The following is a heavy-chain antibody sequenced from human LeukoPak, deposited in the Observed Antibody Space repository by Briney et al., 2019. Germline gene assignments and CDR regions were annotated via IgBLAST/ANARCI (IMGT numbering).Heavy chain of an antibody. J-gene: IGHJ1*01. CDR2: ISSSINNI. D-gene: IGHD4-23*01. CDR3: VYGGGYFQH. CDR1: GFTFSIYS. Sequence: PGGSLRLSCAASGFTFSIYSIDWVRQAAGKLLEWVSSISSSINNIYYANSVKGRFTTNRDNGKKSMYLLMNSLGAEDTAVYYCVYGGGYFQHWGQGTMVTVSS. V-gene: IGHV3-21*01.